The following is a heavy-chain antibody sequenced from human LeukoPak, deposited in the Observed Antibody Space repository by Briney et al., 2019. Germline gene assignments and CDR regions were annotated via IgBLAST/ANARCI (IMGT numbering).Heavy chain of an antibody. D-gene: IGHD3-22*01. CDR2: IYYSGST. Sequence: RSSETLSLTCTVSGGSISSHYWSWIRQPPGKGLEWIGYIYYSGSTNYNPSLKSRVTISVDTSKNQFSLKLSSVTAADTAVYYCARLRYYDSSGYSYFDYWGQGTLVTVSS. V-gene: IGHV4-59*11. CDR3: ARLRYYDSSGYSYFDY. J-gene: IGHJ4*02. CDR1: GGSISSHY.